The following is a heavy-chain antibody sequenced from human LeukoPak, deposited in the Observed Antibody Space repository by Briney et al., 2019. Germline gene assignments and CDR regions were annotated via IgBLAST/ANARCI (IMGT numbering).Heavy chain of an antibody. CDR1: GYTHTELS. J-gene: IGHJ6*02. D-gene: IGHD1-26*01. CDR3: ANEYSGSYYFYYGMDV. Sequence: ASVKVSCKVSGYTHTELSMHWVRQAPGRGLEWMGGFDPEDGETIYAQKFQGRVTMTEDTSTDTAYMELSSLRSEDTAVYYCANEYSGSYYFYYGMDVWGQGTTVTVSS. V-gene: IGHV1-24*01. CDR2: FDPEDGET.